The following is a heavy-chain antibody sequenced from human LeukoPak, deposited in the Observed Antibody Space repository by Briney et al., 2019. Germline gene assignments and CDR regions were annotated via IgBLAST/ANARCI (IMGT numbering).Heavy chain of an antibody. CDR1: GFTFSSYA. CDR3: ANTFFRYYYDSSGPRVDY. CDR2: ISGSGGST. J-gene: IGHJ4*02. V-gene: IGHV3-23*01. D-gene: IGHD3-22*01. Sequence: GGSPRLSCAASGFTFSSYAMSWVRQAPGKGLEWVSAISGSGGSTYYADSVKGRFTISRDNSKNTLYLQMNSLRAEDTAVYYCANTFFRYYYDSSGPRVDYWGQGTLVTVSS.